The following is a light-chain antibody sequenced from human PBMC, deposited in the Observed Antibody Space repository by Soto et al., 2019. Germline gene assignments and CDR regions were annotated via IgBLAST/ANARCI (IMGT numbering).Light chain of an antibody. Sequence: DIQMTQSPSTLSASVGDRVTITCRASQSISSWLAWYQQKPGNAAKLLIYKASSLESGVVSRFSSGGSGTEFTLIISSLQTDYFATYYCQQYNSYWTFGQGTKVEIK. CDR2: KAS. J-gene: IGKJ1*01. CDR3: QQYNSYWT. V-gene: IGKV1-5*03. CDR1: QSISSW.